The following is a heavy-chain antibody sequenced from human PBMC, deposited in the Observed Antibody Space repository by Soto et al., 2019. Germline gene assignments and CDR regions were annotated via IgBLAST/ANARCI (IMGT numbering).Heavy chain of an antibody. D-gene: IGHD5-12*01. CDR1: GFSLSTSGLG. Sequence: QITLKESGPTLVKPTQTLTLTCTFSGFSLSTSGLGLGWIRQPPGKALEWLALIYWDGDKRYSPSLKSRLTIMKDTSTSQVVLIMTNMDEVDTATYYCVQTRKWLRFDYWGQGTLVTVSS. CDR3: VQTRKWLRFDY. V-gene: IGHV2-5*02. J-gene: IGHJ4*02. CDR2: IYWDGDK.